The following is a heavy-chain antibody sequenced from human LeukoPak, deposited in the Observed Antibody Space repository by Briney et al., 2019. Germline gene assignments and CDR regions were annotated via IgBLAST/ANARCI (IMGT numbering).Heavy chain of an antibody. J-gene: IGHJ5*02. CDR2: INYSGRT. CDR1: GDSISSSDFY. CDR3: ARRRKDLNWFDP. Sequence: SETLSLTCTVSGDSISSSDFYWGWIRRPPGKGLEWIALINYSGRTFYNPSLESRVTISVDMSKNQFSLRLNPVTAADTAVYYCARRRKDLNWFDPWGQGTLVTVSS. V-gene: IGHV4-39*01.